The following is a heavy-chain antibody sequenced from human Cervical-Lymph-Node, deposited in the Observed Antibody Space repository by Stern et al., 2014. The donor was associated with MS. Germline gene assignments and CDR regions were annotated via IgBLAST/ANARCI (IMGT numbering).Heavy chain of an antibody. CDR2: ISAYNGHT. Sequence: QEQLVQSGAEVKKPGASVKVSCKASGYTFTSYGISWVRQAPGQGLEWMGWISAYNGHTKYAQKFQGRVTMTTDTSTNTVYMELRSLRSDDTAVYYCARDAGWYYFDYWGQGNLVTVSS. D-gene: IGHD1-1*01. V-gene: IGHV1-18*01. J-gene: IGHJ4*02. CDR3: ARDAGWYYFDY. CDR1: GYTFTSYG.